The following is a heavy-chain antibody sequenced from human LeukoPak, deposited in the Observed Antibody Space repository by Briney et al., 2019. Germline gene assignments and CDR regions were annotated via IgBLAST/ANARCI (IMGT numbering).Heavy chain of an antibody. CDR1: GYTFSIYG. J-gene: IGHJ4*02. CDR3: ARDVITVFSTSPWRGFDY. D-gene: IGHD6-6*01. CDR2: ISAYKGDT. Sequence: ASVKVSCKASGYTFSIYGISWVRQAPGQGLEWMGWISAYKGDTNYAQNFQGRVTMTTDTSTSTAYMELRSLRSDDTAGYYCARDVITVFSTSPWRGFDYWGQGTLVIVSS. V-gene: IGHV1-18*01.